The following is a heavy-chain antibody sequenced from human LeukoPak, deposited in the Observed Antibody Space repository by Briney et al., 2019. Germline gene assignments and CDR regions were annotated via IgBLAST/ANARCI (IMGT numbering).Heavy chain of an antibody. Sequence: ASVQVSCQASGYTFTSYGISWVRPAPGQGLEWMGWISAYNGNTNYAQKLQGRVTMTTDTSTSTAYMELRSLRSDDTAVYYCARRQYSSSSGGYYMDVWGKGTTVTVSS. CDR2: ISAYNGNT. V-gene: IGHV1-18*01. J-gene: IGHJ6*03. CDR1: GYTFTSYG. CDR3: ARRQYSSSSGGYYMDV. D-gene: IGHD6-6*01.